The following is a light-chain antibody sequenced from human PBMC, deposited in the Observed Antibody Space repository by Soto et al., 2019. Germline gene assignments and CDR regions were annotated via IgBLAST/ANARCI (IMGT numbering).Light chain of an antibody. CDR3: QRYNNWPRT. J-gene: IGKJ1*01. CDR1: QSVSSN. V-gene: IGKV3-15*01. Sequence: EIVMTQSPATLSVSPGERATLSCRASQSVSSNLARYQQKPGQAPSLLIYGASTRATGIPDRFSGSGSGKEFTLTIGSLRFEDFAVYYCQRYNNWPRTFGQGTKVDIK. CDR2: GAS.